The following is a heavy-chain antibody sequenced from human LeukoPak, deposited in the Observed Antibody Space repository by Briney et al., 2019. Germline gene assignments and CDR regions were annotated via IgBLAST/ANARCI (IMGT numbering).Heavy chain of an antibody. CDR3: ARIGSGKYYDFWRHRDAFDI. D-gene: IGHD3-3*01. Sequence: ASVKVSCKASGYTFTGYYMHWVRQAPGQGLEWMGWINPNSGGTNYAQKLQGRVTMTTDTSTSTAYMELRSLRSDDTAVYYCARIGSGKYYDFWRHRDAFDIWGQGTMVTVSS. CDR2: INPNSGGT. J-gene: IGHJ3*02. V-gene: IGHV1-2*02. CDR1: GYTFTGYY.